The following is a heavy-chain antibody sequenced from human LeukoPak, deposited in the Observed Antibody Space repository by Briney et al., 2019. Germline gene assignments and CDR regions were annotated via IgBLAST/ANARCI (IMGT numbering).Heavy chain of an antibody. Sequence: SETLSLTCAVYGGSFSGYYWSWIRQPPGKRLEWIGEINHSGSTNYNPSLKSRVTISVDTSKNQFSLKLSSVTAADTAVYYCARGLSSSSWYSNWGQGTLVTVSS. D-gene: IGHD6-13*01. CDR2: INHSGST. J-gene: IGHJ4*02. CDR1: GGSFSGYY. CDR3: ARGLSSSSWYSN. V-gene: IGHV4-34*01.